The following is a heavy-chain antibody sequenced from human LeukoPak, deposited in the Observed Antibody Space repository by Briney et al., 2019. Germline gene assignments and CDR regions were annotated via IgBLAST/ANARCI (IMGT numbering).Heavy chain of an antibody. V-gene: IGHV4-34*01. Sequence: PSETLSLTRAVSGGSFSGYYWSWIRQPPGKGLEWIGEINHRGSTNYNPSLKSRVTISVDTSKNQFSLKLSSVTVADTALYYCAKAPLYYDVLAGYYPAGYFDSWGQGALLTVSS. D-gene: IGHD3-9*01. J-gene: IGHJ4*02. CDR3: AKAPLYYDVLAGYYPAGYFDS. CDR2: INHRGST. CDR1: GGSFSGYY.